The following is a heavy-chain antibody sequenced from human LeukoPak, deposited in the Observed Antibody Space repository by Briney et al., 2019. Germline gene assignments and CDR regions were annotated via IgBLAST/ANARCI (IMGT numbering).Heavy chain of an antibody. Sequence: PGRSLRLSCAGSGFSFGTYGMHWVCQAPGKGLEWVALIWYDASNKYYADSVKGRSTISRDNSKNTLYLQMNSLRAEDTAVYYCARDIYHSGGYYYDYWGQGTLVTVSS. CDR1: GFSFGTYG. D-gene: IGHD3-22*01. CDR2: IWYDASNK. CDR3: ARDIYHSGGYYYDY. J-gene: IGHJ4*02. V-gene: IGHV3-33*01.